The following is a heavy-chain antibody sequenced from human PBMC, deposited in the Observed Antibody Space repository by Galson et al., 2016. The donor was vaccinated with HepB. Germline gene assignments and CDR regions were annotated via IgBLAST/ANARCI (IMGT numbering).Heavy chain of an antibody. J-gene: IGHJ3*02. CDR1: GFIFSRYG. CDR2: ISYDGGSN. D-gene: IGHD2-21*01. CDR3: ARVIGGTLDALDT. Sequence: SLRLSCAASGFIFSRYGVAWVRQAPGKGLKWVAVISYDGGSNYYADSVKGRFTISRDNSKNTLYLQMNSLRAEDSAVYYCARVIGGTLDALDTWGQGTMVTVSS. V-gene: IGHV3-30*03.